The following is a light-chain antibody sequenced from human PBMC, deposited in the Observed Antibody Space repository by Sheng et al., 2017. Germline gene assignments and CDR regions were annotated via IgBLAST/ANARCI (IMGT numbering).Light chain of an antibody. CDR1: QSISSW. CDR3: QKYNSASRVT. J-gene: IGKJ3*01. Sequence: DIQMTQSPSTLSASVGDRVTITCRASQSISSWLAWYQQKPGKAPKLLIYKASSLESGVPSRFSGSGSGTDFTLTISSLQPEDVATYYCQKYNSASRVTFGPGTKVDIK. V-gene: IGKV1-5*03. CDR2: KAS.